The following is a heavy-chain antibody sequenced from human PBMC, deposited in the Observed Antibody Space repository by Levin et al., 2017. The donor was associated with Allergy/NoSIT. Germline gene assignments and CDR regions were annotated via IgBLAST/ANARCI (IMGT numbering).Heavy chain of an antibody. V-gene: IGHV1-2*03. D-gene: IGHD7-27*01. CDR3: MRDHWGSNF. J-gene: IGHJ4*02. CDR2: ISSNSGAT. CDR1: GYTFTNYY. Sequence: LGASVKVSCKSSGYTFTNYYIHWVRQAPGQGLEWMGWISSNSGATAYAQTFQDRVTMTRDTSITTTYMELSNLRSDDTAVYYCMRDHWGSNFWGQGTLVTVSS.